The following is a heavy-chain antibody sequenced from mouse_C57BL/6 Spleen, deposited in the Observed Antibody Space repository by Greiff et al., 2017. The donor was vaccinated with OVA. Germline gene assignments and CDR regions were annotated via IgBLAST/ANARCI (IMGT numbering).Heavy chain of an antibody. CDR3: ARSMVTTGFHFDY. CDR2: IYPSDSET. CDR1: GYTFTSYW. D-gene: IGHD2-2*01. J-gene: IGHJ2*01. Sequence: QVQLQQSGAELVRPGSSVKLSCKASGYTFTSYWMDWVKQRPGQGLEWIGNIYPSDSETHYNQKFKDKATLTVDKSSSTAYMQLSSLTSEDSAVYYCARSMVTTGFHFDYWGQGTTLTVSS. V-gene: IGHV1-61*01.